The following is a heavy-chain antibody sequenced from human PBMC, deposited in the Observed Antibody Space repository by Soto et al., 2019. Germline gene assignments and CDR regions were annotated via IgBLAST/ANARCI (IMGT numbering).Heavy chain of an antibody. CDR2: ISYDGSKK. J-gene: IGHJ4*02. CDR3: VRDGDKYESSGPCLDY. D-gene: IGHD3-22*01. V-gene: IGHV3-30*13. CDR1: GFTFSSYG. Sequence: QVQLVEYGGGVVQPGRSLRLSCAASGFTFSSYGMHWIRQAPGKGLEWVAVISYDGSKKYYADSVKGRFTISRDNSKNRLDMQMNSLKAEDTAVYYCVRDGDKYESSGPCLDYWGQGAL.